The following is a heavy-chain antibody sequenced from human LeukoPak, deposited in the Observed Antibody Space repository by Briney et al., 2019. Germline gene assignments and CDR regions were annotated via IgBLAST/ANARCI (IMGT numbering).Heavy chain of an antibody. Sequence: ASVKVSCKASGYSFTDYHIHWVRQAPGQGPEWMGIINGGGGTSTYAQIFQGRVTMARDTSTSTMYMELSSLKSEDTAVYFCAREHGFCGGDCYHRGGFDFWGQGTLVTVSS. V-gene: IGHV1-46*01. CDR1: GYSFTDYH. J-gene: IGHJ4*02. CDR2: INGGGGTS. D-gene: IGHD2-21*01. CDR3: AREHGFCGGDCYHRGGFDF.